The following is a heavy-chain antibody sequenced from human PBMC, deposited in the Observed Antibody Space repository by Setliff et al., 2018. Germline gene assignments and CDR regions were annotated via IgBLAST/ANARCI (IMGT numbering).Heavy chain of an antibody. J-gene: IGHJ4*02. V-gene: IGHV4-59*01. D-gene: IGHD3-22*01. Sequence: PSETLSLTCTVSGGGSINNYYWSWVRQSPGKGLEWIGFVHFGGDTNYNPSLKSRVTMSADTSKNQFSLKLNSVTPADTAVYFCARMTLWDNSAYYPDFWGRGTLVTV. CDR3: ARMTLWDNSAYYPDF. CDR2: VHFGGDT. CDR1: GGGSINNYY.